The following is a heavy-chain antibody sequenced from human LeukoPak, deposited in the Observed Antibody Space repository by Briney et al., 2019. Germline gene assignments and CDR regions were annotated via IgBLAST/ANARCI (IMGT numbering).Heavy chain of an antibody. CDR3: ARGAGDYYDSSGYTPRYYFDY. D-gene: IGHD3-22*01. CDR2: ISYDGSNK. J-gene: IGHJ4*02. CDR1: GFTFSSYA. Sequence: GRSLRLSWAASGFTFSSYAMHWVRQAPGKGLEWVAVISYDGSNKYYADSVKGRFTISRDNSKNTLYLQMNSLRAEDTAVYYCARGAGDYYDSSGYTPRYYFDYWGQGTLVTVSS. V-gene: IGHV3-30-3*01.